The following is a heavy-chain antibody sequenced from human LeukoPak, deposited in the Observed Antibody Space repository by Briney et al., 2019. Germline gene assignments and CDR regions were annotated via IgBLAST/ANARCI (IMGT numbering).Heavy chain of an antibody. CDR2: INPNSGGT. D-gene: IGHD2-2*01. J-gene: IGHJ5*02. CDR3: ARAVVAPAATWGFIANWFDP. Sequence: GASVKVSCKASGYTFTDYYMHWVRQAPGQGLEWMGWINPNSGGTNYAQNFQGRVTMTRDTSISTAYMELSRLRSDDTAVYYCARAVVAPAATWGFIANWFDPWGQGTLVTVSS. V-gene: IGHV1-2*02. CDR1: GYTFTDYY.